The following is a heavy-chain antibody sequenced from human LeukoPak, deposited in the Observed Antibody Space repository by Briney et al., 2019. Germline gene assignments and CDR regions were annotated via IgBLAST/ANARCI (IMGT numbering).Heavy chain of an antibody. J-gene: IGHJ1*01. CDR1: GYTFTGYY. CDR2: INPNSGGT. Sequence: GASVKVSCKASGYTFTGYYMHWVRQAPGQGLEWMGWINPNSGGTNYAQKFQGRVAMTRDTSISTAFMELSRLRSDDTAVYYCASPSVMSEYFQHWGQGTLVTVSS. V-gene: IGHV1-2*02. CDR3: ASPSVMSEYFQH. D-gene: IGHD3-16*01.